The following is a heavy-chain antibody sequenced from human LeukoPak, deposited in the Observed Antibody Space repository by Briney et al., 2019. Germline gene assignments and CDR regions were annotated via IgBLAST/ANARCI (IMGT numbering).Heavy chain of an antibody. V-gene: IGHV4-39*01. CDR1: GGSIRSSSYY. CDR2: IYYSGST. J-gene: IGHJ4*02. CDR3: ARVFDSSGYPGY. D-gene: IGHD3-22*01. Sequence: PSETLSLTCTVSGGSIRSSSYYWGWIRQPPGTGLEWIGSIYYSGSTYYNPSLKSRVTISVDTSKNQFSLKVTSVTAADTAVYYCARVFDSSGYPGYWGQGTLVTVS.